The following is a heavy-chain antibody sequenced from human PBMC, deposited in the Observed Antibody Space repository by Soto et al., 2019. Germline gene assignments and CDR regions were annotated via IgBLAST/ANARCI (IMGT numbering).Heavy chain of an antibody. CDR2: ISSSSSYT. V-gene: IGHV3-11*05. CDR1: GFTFSDYY. J-gene: IGHJ6*02. CDR3: AREAASSIAALYYYYGMDV. Sequence: GGSLRLSCAASGFTFSDYYMSWIRQAPGKGLEWVSYISSSSSYTNYADSVKGRFTMTRDTSTSTVYMELSSLRSEDTAVYYCAREAASSIAALYYYYGMDVWGQGTTVTVSS. D-gene: IGHD6-6*01.